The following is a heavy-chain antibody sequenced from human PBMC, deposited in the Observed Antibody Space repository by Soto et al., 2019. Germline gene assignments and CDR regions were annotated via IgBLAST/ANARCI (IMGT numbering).Heavy chain of an antibody. V-gene: IGHV1-8*01. Sequence: ASVKVSCKASGYTFTSYDINWVRQATGQGLEWMGWMNPNSGNTGYAQKFQGRVTMTRNTSISTAYMELSSLRSEDTAVYYCARDGGASRWFGEENAFDIWGQGAMVTVSS. CDR1: GYTFTSYD. CDR2: MNPNSGNT. D-gene: IGHD3-10*01. CDR3: ARDGGASRWFGEENAFDI. J-gene: IGHJ3*02.